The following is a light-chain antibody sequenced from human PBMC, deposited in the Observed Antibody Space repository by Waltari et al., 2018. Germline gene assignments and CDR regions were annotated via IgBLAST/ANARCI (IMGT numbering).Light chain of an antibody. CDR2: GSS. CDR3: QRYNNWPPWT. J-gene: IGKJ1*01. Sequence: EIVLTQSPATLSVSPGDRATLSCRASQSIGDSLAWYQHKPGQAPSLLIYGSSTRATGVPARCSGSGSGTEFTLTISSLQYDDFAVYYWQRYNNWPPWTFGQGTTVEIK. CDR1: QSIGDS. V-gene: IGKV3-15*01.